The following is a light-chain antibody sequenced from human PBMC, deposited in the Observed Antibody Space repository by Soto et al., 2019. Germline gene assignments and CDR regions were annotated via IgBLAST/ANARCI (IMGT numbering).Light chain of an antibody. CDR2: DVA. V-gene: IGLV2-14*03. CDR3: SSYISTNTLNL. Sequence: QSALTQAASVSGSPGQAITISCTGTSSDVGAYDYVSWYQQHPGKAPRLIIYDVAHRPSGVSHRFSGSKSGNPASLTISGLQAEDEADYYCSSYISTNTLNLFGPGTKLTVL. J-gene: IGLJ1*01. CDR1: SSDVGAYDY.